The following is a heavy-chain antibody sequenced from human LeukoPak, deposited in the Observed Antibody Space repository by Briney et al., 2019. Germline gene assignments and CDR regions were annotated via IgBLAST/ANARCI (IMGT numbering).Heavy chain of an antibody. CDR2: ISSSSSYI. V-gene: IGHV3-21*01. D-gene: IGHD3-16*02. Sequence: GGSLRLSCAASGFTSSSYSMNWVRQAPGKGLEWVSSISSSSSYIYYADSVKGRFTISRDNAKNSLYLQMNSLRAEDTAVYYCARGGNTFGGVIVDAFDIWGQGTMVTVSS. CDR1: GFTSSSYS. CDR3: ARGGNTFGGVIVDAFDI. J-gene: IGHJ3*02.